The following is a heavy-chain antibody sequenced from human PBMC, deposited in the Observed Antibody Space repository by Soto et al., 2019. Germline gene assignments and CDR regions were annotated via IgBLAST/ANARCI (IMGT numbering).Heavy chain of an antibody. CDR3: AREPLD. J-gene: IGHJ4*02. V-gene: IGHV4-31*03. CDR1: GGSISSGGYY. Sequence: QVQLQESGPGLVKPSQTLSLTCTVSGGSISSGGYYWTWIRQHPGKGLEWIGYIYYSGIPYYNPSRXSXXTISVDTSKNLSSLKLSSVTAADTAVYYCAREPLDWGQGTLVTVSS. CDR2: IYYSGIP.